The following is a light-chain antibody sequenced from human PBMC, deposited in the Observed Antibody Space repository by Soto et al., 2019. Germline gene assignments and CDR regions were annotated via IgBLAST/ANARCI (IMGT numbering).Light chain of an antibody. CDR1: TGAVTSSHY. CDR2: DTS. J-gene: IGLJ3*02. V-gene: IGLV7-46*01. Sequence: QTVVTQEPSLTVSPGGTVTLTCGSSTGAVTSSHYPYWFQQKPGQAPRTLIYDTSNKHSWTPARFSGSLIGGKAALTLSGAQPEYEAQYNCLLSYSGPWVFGGGTKLTVL. CDR3: LLSYSGPWV.